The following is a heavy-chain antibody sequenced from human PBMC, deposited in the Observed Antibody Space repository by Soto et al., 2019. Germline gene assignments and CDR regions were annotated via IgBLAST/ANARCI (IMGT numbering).Heavy chain of an antibody. V-gene: IGHV1-18*04. CDR1: GYTFSNYG. CDR3: ARAEKWATGSTGLA. J-gene: IGHJ5*02. CDR2: ISGYNGIT. Sequence: ASVKVSCKASGYTFSNYGISWVRQAPGQGLEWMGWISGYNGITNYVQKFQGRVTMTTDTSTRTAYMELRSLRYEDTAVYYCARAEKWATGSTGLAWGQGPLVTVPS. D-gene: IGHD1-26*01.